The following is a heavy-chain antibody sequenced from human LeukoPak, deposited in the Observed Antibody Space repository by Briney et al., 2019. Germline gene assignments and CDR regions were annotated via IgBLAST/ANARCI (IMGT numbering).Heavy chain of an antibody. CDR1: GFTFSDYY. CDR2: ISSSGSTI. V-gene: IGHV3-11*04. D-gene: IGHD4-23*01. J-gene: IGHJ4*02. CDR3: AKNDYGGNPYYFDY. Sequence: KPGGSLRLSCAASGFTFSDYYMSWIRQAPGKGLEWVSYISSSGSTIYYADSVKGRFTISRDNAKNSLYLQMNSLRAEDTAVYYCAKNDYGGNPYYFDYWGQGTLVTVSS.